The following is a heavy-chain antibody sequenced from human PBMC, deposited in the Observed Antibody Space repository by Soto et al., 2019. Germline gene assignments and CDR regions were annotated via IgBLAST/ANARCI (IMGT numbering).Heavy chain of an antibody. V-gene: IGHV3-30*18. CDR1: GFIFGKYG. D-gene: IGHD1-1*01. Sequence: PGGSLSLSCAASGFIFGKYGMHWVRQGPGRGVEWVALITYEGSNKYYADAVKGRFTISRDNAKDMVSLQMDSLRGEDTAVYYCAKARGANNWANYYGLDVWGQGTTVTVSS. J-gene: IGHJ6*02. CDR3: AKARGANNWANYYGLDV. CDR2: ITYEGSNK.